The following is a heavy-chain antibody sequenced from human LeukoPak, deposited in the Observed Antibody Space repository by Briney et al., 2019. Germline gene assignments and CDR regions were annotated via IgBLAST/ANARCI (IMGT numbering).Heavy chain of an antibody. Sequence: GGSLRLSCAASGFTFSSYAMSWVRRAPGKGLEWVSAISGSGGSTYYADSVKGRFTISRDNSKNTLYLQMNSLRAEDTAVYYCAKGRYGSGSALGYWGQGTLVTVSS. J-gene: IGHJ4*02. D-gene: IGHD3-10*01. CDR3: AKGRYGSGSALGY. CDR1: GFTFSSYA. V-gene: IGHV3-23*01. CDR2: ISGSGGST.